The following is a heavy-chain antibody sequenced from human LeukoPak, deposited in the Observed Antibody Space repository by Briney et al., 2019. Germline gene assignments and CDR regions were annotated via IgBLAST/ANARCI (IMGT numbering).Heavy chain of an antibody. Sequence: SVKVSCKASGGTFSSYAISWVRQAPGQGLEWMGGIIPIFGTANYAQKFQGRVTITADKSTSTAYMELSSLRSEDTAVYYCARHDILTGPFDYWGQGTLVTVSS. D-gene: IGHD3-9*01. CDR2: IIPIFGTA. V-gene: IGHV1-69*06. CDR3: ARHDILTGPFDY. CDR1: GGTFSSYA. J-gene: IGHJ4*02.